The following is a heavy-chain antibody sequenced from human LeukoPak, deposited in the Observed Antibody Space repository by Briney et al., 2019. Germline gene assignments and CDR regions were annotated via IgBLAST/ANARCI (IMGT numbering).Heavy chain of an antibody. V-gene: IGHV4-39*01. CDR3: ARLMPPDVLLSFGHLTEFSDV. D-gene: IGHD3-10*01. J-gene: IGHJ6*04. CDR2: IYYSGST. Sequence: PSETLSLTCTVSGGSISSSSYYWGWIRQPPGKGLERIGSIYYSGSTYYNPSLKSRVAISVDTSKNQFSLKLSSVTAADTAVYYCARLMPPDVLLSFGHLTEFSDVWGKGTTVTISS. CDR1: GGSISSSSYY.